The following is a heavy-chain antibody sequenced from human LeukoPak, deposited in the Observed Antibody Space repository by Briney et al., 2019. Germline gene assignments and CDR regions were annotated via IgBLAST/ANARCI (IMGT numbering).Heavy chain of an antibody. CDR3: VKDLTGTWSFDY. CDR1: GFIFSNHF. V-gene: IGHV3-64*05. Sequence: GGSLRLSCSPSGFIFSNHFMHWVRQAPGKGLEYVSSIGPNGASTLYADSVKDRFTISRDNSRNALYVQLTSLRLEDTALYYCVKDLTGTWSFDYWGQGTLVTVSS. J-gene: IGHJ4*02. CDR2: IGPNGAST. D-gene: IGHD3-9*01.